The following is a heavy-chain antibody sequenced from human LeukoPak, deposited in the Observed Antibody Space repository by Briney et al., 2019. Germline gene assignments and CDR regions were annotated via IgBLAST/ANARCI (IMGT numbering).Heavy chain of an antibody. CDR1: GFTFSSYE. J-gene: IGHJ6*02. CDR3: AREAIVVVPAAYYYYYGMDV. D-gene: IGHD2-2*01. CDR2: ISSSGSTI. Sequence: GGPLRLSCAASGFTFSSYEMNWVRQAPGKGLEWVSYISSSGSTIYYADSVKGRFTISRDNAKNSLYLQMNSLRAEDTAVYYCAREAIVVVPAAYYYYYGMDVWGQGTTVTVSS. V-gene: IGHV3-48*03.